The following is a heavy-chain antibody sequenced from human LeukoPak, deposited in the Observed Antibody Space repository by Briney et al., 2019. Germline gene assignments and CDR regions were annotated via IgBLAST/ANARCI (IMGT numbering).Heavy chain of an antibody. V-gene: IGHV3-64*01. CDR2: ISNNGGST. D-gene: IGHD3-22*01. J-gene: IGHJ3*02. CDR1: AFTFSTYV. Sequence: GGSLRLSCAASAFTFSTYVMHWVRQAPGKGLECVSAISNNGGSTYYANSVKGRFTISRDNSKNILYLQMGSLRAGDTAVYYCASRTYYYDSSGYYYDAFDIWGQGTMVTVSS. CDR3: ASRTYYYDSSGYYYDAFDI.